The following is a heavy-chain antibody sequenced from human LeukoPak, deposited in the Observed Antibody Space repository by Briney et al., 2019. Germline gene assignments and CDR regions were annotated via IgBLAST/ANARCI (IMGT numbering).Heavy chain of an antibody. J-gene: IGHJ5*02. CDR2: IYYSGST. CDR1: GGSISSSSYY. V-gene: IGHV4-39*07. CDR3: ARDRLGGYYDSSGYYRWFDP. Sequence: SETLSLTCTVSGGSISSSSYYWGWIRQPPGKGLEWIGSIYYSGSTYYNPSLKSRVTISVDTSKNQFSLKLSSVTAADTAVYYCARDRLGGYYDSSGYYRWFDPWGQGTLVTVSS. D-gene: IGHD3-22*01.